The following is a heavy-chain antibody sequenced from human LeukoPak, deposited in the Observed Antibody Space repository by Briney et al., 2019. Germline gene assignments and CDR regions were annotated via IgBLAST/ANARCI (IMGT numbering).Heavy chain of an antibody. D-gene: IGHD1-26*01. J-gene: IGHJ6*03. CDR3: ARGRELRRNYYYYYYMDV. CDR2: MNPNSGNT. Sequence: ASVKVSCKASGYTFTSYDINWVRQATGQGLEGMGWMNPNSGNTGYAQKFQGRVTMTRNTSISTAYIELSSLRSEDTAVYYCARGRELRRNYYYYYYMDVWGKGATVTVSS. V-gene: IGHV1-8*01. CDR1: GYTFTSYD.